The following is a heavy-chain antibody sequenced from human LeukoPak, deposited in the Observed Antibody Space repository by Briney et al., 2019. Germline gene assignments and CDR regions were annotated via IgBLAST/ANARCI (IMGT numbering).Heavy chain of an antibody. CDR1: GFTFSSYG. Sequence: PGRSLRLSCAASGFTFSSYGMHWVRQAPGKGLEWVAVISYDGSNKYYADSVKGRFTISRDNSKNTLYLQMNSLRAEDTAVYYCAKDLRGWSGYDQEYFPHFDYWGQGTLVTVSS. CDR3: AKDLRGWSGYDQEYFPHFDY. CDR2: ISYDGSNK. J-gene: IGHJ4*02. D-gene: IGHD5-12*01. V-gene: IGHV3-30*18.